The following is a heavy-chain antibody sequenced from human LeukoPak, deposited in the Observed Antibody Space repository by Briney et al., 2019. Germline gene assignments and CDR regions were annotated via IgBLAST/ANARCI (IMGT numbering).Heavy chain of an antibody. CDR1: GGSISSYY. D-gene: IGHD6-13*01. CDR2: IYTSGST. Sequence: SETLSLTCTVSGGSISSYYWSWIRQPAGKGLEWIGRIYTSGSTNYNPSLKSRVTISVDKSKNQFSLKLSSVTAADTAVYYCARGAAPEAYFDYWGQGTLVTVSS. V-gene: IGHV4-4*07. CDR3: ARGAAPEAYFDY. J-gene: IGHJ4*02.